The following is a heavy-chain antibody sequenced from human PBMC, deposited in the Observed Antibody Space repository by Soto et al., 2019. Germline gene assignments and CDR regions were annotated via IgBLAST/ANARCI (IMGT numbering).Heavy chain of an antibody. CDR2: ISYDGSNK. Sequence: GGSLRLSCAASGFTFSSYGMDWVRQAPGKGLEWVAVISYDGSNKYYADSVKGRFTISRDNSKNTLYLQMNSLRAEDTAVYYCAVGYCSSTSCYAPRLYYYGMDVWGQGTTVTVSS. D-gene: IGHD2-2*01. CDR3: AVGYCSSTSCYAPRLYYYGMDV. V-gene: IGHV3-30*03. J-gene: IGHJ6*02. CDR1: GFTFSSYG.